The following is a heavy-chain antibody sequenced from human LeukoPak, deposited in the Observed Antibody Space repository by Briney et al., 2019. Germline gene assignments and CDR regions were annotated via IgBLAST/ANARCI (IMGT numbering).Heavy chain of an antibody. V-gene: IGHV3-23*01. Sequence: GGSLRLSCAASGLTFTDYAMNWVRQAPGKGLEWVSGISNSDGSTYYADSVKGRFTISRDSSKRTVYLQMSSLRADDTAVYYCATPYSLYVFDIWGQGTMVTVSS. CDR3: ATPYSLYVFDI. CDR1: GLTFTDYA. D-gene: IGHD2-21*01. J-gene: IGHJ3*02. CDR2: ISNSDGST.